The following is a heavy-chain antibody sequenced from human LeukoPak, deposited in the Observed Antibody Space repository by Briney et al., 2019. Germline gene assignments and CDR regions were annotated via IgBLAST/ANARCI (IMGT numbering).Heavy chain of an antibody. CDR3: ARGYCSSTSCEDY. V-gene: IGHV5-51*01. D-gene: IGHD2-2*01. CDR2: IYPGDSDT. Sequence: GESLKISCKGSGYSFISYWIGWVRQMPGKGLEWMGIIYPGDSDTRYSPSFQGQVTISADKSISTAYLQRSSLKASDTAMYYCARGYCSSTSCEDYWGQGTLVTVSS. J-gene: IGHJ4*02. CDR1: GYSFISYW.